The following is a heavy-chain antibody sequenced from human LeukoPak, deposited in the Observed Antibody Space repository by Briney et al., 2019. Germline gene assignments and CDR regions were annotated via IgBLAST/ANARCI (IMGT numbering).Heavy chain of an antibody. J-gene: IGHJ4*02. Sequence: GASVKVSCKASGGTFSSYAISWVRQAPGQGLEWMGGIIPIFGTANYAQKFQGRVTITADESTSTAYMELSSLRSEDTAVYYCASWSSYYDSSGYIDYWGQGTLVTVSS. V-gene: IGHV1-69*13. D-gene: IGHD3-22*01. CDR3: ASWSSYYDSSGYIDY. CDR1: GGTFSSYA. CDR2: IIPIFGTA.